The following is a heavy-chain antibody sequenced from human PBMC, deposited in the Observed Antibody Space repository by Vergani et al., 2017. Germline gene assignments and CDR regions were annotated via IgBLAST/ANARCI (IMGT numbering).Heavy chain of an antibody. CDR1: GGSFSGYY. V-gene: IGHV4-34*01. CDR2: INHSGST. Sequence: QVQLQQWGAGLLKPSETLSLTCAVYGGSFSGYYWSWIRQPPGKGLEWIGEINHSGSTNYNPSLKSRVTMSVDTSKNQFSLKLSSVTAADTAVYYCARVAVVVPAAYYFDYWGQGTLVTVSS. CDR3: ARVAVVVPAAYYFDY. D-gene: IGHD2-2*01. J-gene: IGHJ4*02.